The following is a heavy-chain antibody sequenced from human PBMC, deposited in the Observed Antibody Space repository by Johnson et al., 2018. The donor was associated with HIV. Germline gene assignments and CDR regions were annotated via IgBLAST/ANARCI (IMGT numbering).Heavy chain of an antibody. D-gene: IGHD5-18*01. Sequence: QVQLVESGGGVVQPGRSLRLSCADSGFTFSSYAMHWVRQAPGKGLEWVAVISYDGSTYYADSVKGRFTISRDNSKNTLYLQMGSLRAEDMAVYYCARDRYSYGQPMHAFDIWGQGTMVTVSS. CDR2: ISYDGST. CDR1: GFTFSSYA. CDR3: ARDRYSYGQPMHAFDI. V-gene: IGHV3-30*14. J-gene: IGHJ3*02.